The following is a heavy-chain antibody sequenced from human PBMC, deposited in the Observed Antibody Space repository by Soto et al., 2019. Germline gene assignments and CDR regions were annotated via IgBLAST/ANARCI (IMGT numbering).Heavy chain of an antibody. D-gene: IGHD3-22*01. CDR2: ISSSSSYI. CDR3: ARVHYYDSSGYSH. CDR1: GFTFSWYS. Sequence: REYRILSCAASGFTFSWYSMNWVRQAPGKGLEWVSSISSSSSYIYYADSVKGRFTISRDNAKNSLYLQMNSLRAEDTAVYYCARVHYYDSSGYSHWGQGTLVTVSS. V-gene: IGHV3-21*01. J-gene: IGHJ4*02.